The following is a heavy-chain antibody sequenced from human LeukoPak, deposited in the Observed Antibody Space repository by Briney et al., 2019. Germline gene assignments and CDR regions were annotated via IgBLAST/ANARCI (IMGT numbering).Heavy chain of an antibody. V-gene: IGHV3-30*02. CDR2: EVSDESNK. J-gene: IGHJ4*02. CDR3: AKDSGYSYGHGLDY. Sequence: GGSLRLSCAASGFTFSTYNMHWVRQAPGKGLEWVALEVSDESNKYHADSVKGRFTISRDNSKNALFLQMNSLRDEDTAVYYCAKDSGYSYGHGLDYWGQGTLVTVSS. D-gene: IGHD5-18*01. CDR1: GFTFSTYN.